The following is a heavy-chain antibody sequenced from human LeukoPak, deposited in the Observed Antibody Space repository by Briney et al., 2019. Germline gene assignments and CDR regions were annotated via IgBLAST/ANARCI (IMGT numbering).Heavy chain of an antibody. Sequence: SVKVSCKASGGTFSSYAISWVRQAPGQGLEWLGGIIPIFGTANYAQKFQGRVTITADESTSTAYMELSSLRSEDTAVYYCARVTSGYENRGIDYWGQGTLVTVSS. D-gene: IGHD5-12*01. CDR3: ARVTSGYENRGIDY. CDR1: GGTFSSYA. CDR2: IIPIFGTA. V-gene: IGHV1-69*01. J-gene: IGHJ4*02.